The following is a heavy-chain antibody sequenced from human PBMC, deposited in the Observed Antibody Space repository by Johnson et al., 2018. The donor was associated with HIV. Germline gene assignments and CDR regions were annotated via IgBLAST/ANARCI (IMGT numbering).Heavy chain of an antibody. CDR2: ISWNSGSI. CDR3: AKDMFYIAAARSGAFDI. Sequence: VQLVESGGGLVQPGRSPRLSCAASGFTFDDYAMHWVRQAPGKGLEWVSGISWNSGSIGYADSVKGRFTISRDNAKNSLYLQMNSLRAEDTALYYCAKDMFYIAAARSGAFDIWGQGTMVTVSS. D-gene: IGHD6-13*01. J-gene: IGHJ3*02. V-gene: IGHV3-9*01. CDR1: GFTFDDYA.